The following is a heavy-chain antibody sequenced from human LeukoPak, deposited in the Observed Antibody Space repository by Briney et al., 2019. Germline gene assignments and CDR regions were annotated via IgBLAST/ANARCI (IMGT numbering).Heavy chain of an antibody. V-gene: IGHV3-23*01. D-gene: IGHD3-9*01. J-gene: IGHJ4*02. Sequence: SWVRQAPGKGLEWVSAISGSGGSTYYADSVKGRFTISRDNSKNTLYLQMNSLRAEDTAVYYCAKDAVLRYFDWLPLDYWGQGTLVTVSS. CDR2: ISGSGGST. CDR3: AKDAVLRYFDWLPLDY.